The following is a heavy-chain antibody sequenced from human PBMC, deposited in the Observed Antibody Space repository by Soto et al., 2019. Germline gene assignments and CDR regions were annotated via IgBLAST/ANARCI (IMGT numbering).Heavy chain of an antibody. J-gene: IGHJ4*02. V-gene: IGHV4-59*08. Sequence: QVQLQESGPGLVKPSETLSLTCTVSGGSISSYYWSWIRQPPGKGLEWIGYIYYSGSTNYNPSLESRVTISVDTSKNQFSLKLSSVTAADTAVYYCASFGSSSSDYWGQGTLVTVSS. CDR2: IYYSGST. CDR1: GGSISSYY. D-gene: IGHD6-6*01. CDR3: ASFGSSSSDY.